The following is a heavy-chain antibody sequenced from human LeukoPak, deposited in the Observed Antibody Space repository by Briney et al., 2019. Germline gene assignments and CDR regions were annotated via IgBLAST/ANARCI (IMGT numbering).Heavy chain of an antibody. CDR2: IYVTGN. Sequence: PSETLSLTCTVSGGSIGTYYWSWVRQSPGKGLEWSGYIYVTGNRYNPYLQSGGTISVDTSRKQVFLKMSCVTAADTAVYYCARHIGGGIEDMDVWGKGTKVTVSS. V-gene: IGHV4-59*08. CDR1: GGSIGTYY. D-gene: IGHD3-16*02. J-gene: IGHJ6*03. CDR3: ARHIGGGIEDMDV.